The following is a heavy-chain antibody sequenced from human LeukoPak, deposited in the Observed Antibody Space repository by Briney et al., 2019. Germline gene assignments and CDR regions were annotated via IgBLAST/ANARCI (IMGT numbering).Heavy chain of an antibody. D-gene: IGHD3/OR15-3a*01. J-gene: IGHJ4*02. CDR1: GFTFSDYA. CDR2: IGDTGDST. Sequence: GGSLRLSCEASGFTFSDYAMSWVRQAPGKGLEWVSAIGDTGDSTYYADSVRGRFTMSRDNSKNTLYLQLSSLRAEDTAVYYCAKDALHIFGLVIYFDYWGQGALVTVSS. CDR3: AKDALHIFGLVIYFDY. V-gene: IGHV3-23*01.